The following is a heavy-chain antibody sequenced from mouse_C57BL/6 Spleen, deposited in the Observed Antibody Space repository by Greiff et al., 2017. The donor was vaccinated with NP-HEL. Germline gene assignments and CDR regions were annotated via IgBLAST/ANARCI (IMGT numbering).Heavy chain of an antibody. Sequence: EVQLVESGAELVRPGASVKLSCTASGFNIKDDYMHWVKQRPEQGLEWIGWIDPENGDTDTITADTSSNTAYLQLSSLTSEDTAVYYCTTAGRFAYWGQGTLVTVSA. CDR1: GFNIKDDY. CDR3: TTAGRFAY. D-gene: IGHD4-1*01. J-gene: IGHJ3*01. CDR2: IDPENGDT. V-gene: IGHV14-4*01.